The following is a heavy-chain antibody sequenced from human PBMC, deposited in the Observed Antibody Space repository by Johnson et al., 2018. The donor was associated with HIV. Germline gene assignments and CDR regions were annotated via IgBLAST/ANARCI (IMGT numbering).Heavy chain of an antibody. CDR3: ARGRDSGVAFDI. CDR1: GFTFSSYW. CDR2: INSDGSST. J-gene: IGHJ3*02. V-gene: IGHV3-74*02. D-gene: IGHD3-10*01. Sequence: EVQLVESGGGVVRPGGSLRLSCAASGFTFSSYWMHWVRQAPGKGLVWVSRINSDGSSTSYADSVKGRFTISRDNAKNTLYLQMNSLRAEDTAVYYCARGRDSGVAFDIWGQGTMVTVSS.